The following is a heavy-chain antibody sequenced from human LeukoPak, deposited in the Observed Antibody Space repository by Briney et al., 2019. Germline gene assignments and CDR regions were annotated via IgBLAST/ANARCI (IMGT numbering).Heavy chain of an antibody. J-gene: IGHJ4*02. CDR2: IYHSGSA. V-gene: IGHV4-4*02. CDR1: GGSISSSNY. CDR3: ARVGDGYGFDY. D-gene: IGHD5-24*01. Sequence: PSETLSLTCAVSGGSISSSNYWTWVRQPPGKGLEWIGEIYHSGSANYNPSLKSRVTILVDKSKNQFSLKLSSVTAADTAVYYCARVGDGYGFDYWGQGTLVTVSS.